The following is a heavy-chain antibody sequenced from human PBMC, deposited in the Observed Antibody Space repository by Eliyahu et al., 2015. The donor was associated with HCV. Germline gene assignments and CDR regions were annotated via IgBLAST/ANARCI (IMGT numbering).Heavy chain of an antibody. CDR2: IYWDDDK. D-gene: IGHD5-24*01. CDR1: GFSLSTSGVG. CDR3: AHSRTRWLQFRGRSRNWFDP. V-gene: IGHV2-5*02. J-gene: IGHJ5*02. Sequence: QITLKESGPTLVKPTQTLTLTCTFSGFSLSTSGVGVGWIRQPPGKALEWLALIYWDDDKRYSPSLKSRLTITKDTSKNQVVLTMTNMDPVDTATYYCAHSRTRWLQFRGRSRNWFDPWGQGTLVTVSS.